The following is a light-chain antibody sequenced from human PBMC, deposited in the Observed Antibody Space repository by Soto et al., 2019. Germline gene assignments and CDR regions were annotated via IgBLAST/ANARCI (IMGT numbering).Light chain of an antibody. Sequence: QSVLTQPASVSGSPGQSITISCTGTSSDVGGYNSVSWYQQHPGKAPKLMIYDVSNRPSGVSNRFSGSMSGNTASLSISGLQAEDEADYYCSSYTNSSTLLYVFGTGTKLTVL. J-gene: IGLJ1*01. CDR3: SSYTNSSTLLYV. CDR1: SSDVGGYNS. V-gene: IGLV2-14*01. CDR2: DVS.